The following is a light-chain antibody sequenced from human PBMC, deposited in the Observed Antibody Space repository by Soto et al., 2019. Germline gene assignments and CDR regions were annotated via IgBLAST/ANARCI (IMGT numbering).Light chain of an antibody. V-gene: IGKV3D-20*02. J-gene: IGKJ5*01. Sequence: SPGTLSLSPGERVTLSCRASQSVNSSYLAWYQHKPGQAPRLLIYGASTRATGIPDRFSGSGSGTDFTLTISSLEPEDSAVYYCQQRHMWPITFGQGTRLEIK. CDR2: GAS. CDR3: QQRHMWPIT. CDR1: QSVNSSY.